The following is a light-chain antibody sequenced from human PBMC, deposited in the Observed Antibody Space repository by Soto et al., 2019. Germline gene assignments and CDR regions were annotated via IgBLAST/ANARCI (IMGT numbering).Light chain of an antibody. V-gene: IGKV3-11*01. CDR2: EAS. CDR3: QQRSTWPRLFT. J-gene: IGKJ2*01. Sequence: EIVLTQSPATLSLSPGERATLSCRASQSVGSYLAWYQQKPGQAPRLLIYEASNRATGIPARFSGSRSGTDLTLTVCSLEPDDFGVYYCQQRSTWPRLFTFGGGTKLEIK. CDR1: QSVGSY.